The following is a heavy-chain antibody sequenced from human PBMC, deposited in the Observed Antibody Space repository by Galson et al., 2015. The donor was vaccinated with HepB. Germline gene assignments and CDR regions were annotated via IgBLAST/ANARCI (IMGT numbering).Heavy chain of an antibody. J-gene: IGHJ4*02. Sequence: SLRLSCAASGFTFSSYAMSWVRQAPGKGLEWVSAISGSGGSTYYADSVKGRFTISRDNSKNTLYLQMNSLRAEDTAVYYCAKDLSEYSSSWSVDYWGQGTLVTVSS. CDR2: ISGSGGST. V-gene: IGHV3-23*01. CDR1: GFTFSSYA. D-gene: IGHD6-13*01. CDR3: AKDLSEYSSSWSVDY.